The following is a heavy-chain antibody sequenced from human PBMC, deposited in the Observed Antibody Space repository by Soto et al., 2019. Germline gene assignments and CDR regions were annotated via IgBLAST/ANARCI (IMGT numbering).Heavy chain of an antibody. CDR2: IYYSGNT. CDR1: GGSISRGGYY. Sequence: QVQLQESGPGLVKPSQTLSLTCTVSGGSISRGGYYWSWIRQHPGKGLEWIGYIYYSGNTYYNPSLKSRVTMSVDTSKNQFSLKLSSVTAADTAVYYCARRLPAATINWFDPWGQGTLVTVSS. D-gene: IGHD2-2*01. V-gene: IGHV4-31*03. CDR3: ARRLPAATINWFDP. J-gene: IGHJ5*02.